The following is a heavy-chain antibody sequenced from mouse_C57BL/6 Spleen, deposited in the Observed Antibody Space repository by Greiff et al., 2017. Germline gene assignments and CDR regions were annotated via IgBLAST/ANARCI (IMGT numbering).Heavy chain of an antibody. J-gene: IGHJ1*03. V-gene: IGHV5-16*01. D-gene: IGHD1-1*01. CDR1: GFTFSDYY. Sequence: EVKLMESEGGLVQPGSSMKLSCTASGFTFSDYYMAWVRQVPEKGLEWVANINYDGSSTYYLDSLKSRFIISRDNAKNILYLQMSSLKSEDTATYYCARAPQCMTTVRWYFDVWGTGTTVTVSS. CDR2: INYDGSST. CDR3: ARAPQCMTTVRWYFDV.